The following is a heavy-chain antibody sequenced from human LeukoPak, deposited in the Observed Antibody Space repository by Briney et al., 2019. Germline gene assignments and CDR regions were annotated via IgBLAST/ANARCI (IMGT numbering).Heavy chain of an antibody. V-gene: IGHV4-39*01. CDR3: ARRNSGYDSYFDY. CDR1: GGSISSSSYY. D-gene: IGHD5-12*01. CDR2: IHYSGST. Sequence: SETLSLTCTVSGGSISSSSYYWGWIRQPPGKGLEWIGSIHYSGSTYYNPSLKSRVTISVDTSKNQFSLKLSSVTAADTAVYYCARRNSGYDSYFDYWGQGTMVTVSS. J-gene: IGHJ3*01.